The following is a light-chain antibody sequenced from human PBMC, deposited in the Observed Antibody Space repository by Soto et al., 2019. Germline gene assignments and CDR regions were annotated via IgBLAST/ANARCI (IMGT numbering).Light chain of an antibody. CDR1: QSVSSSY. Sequence: VLTQSPGTLSLSPGERATLSCRASQSVSSSYLAWYQQKPGQAPRLLIYGASSRAIGIPDRFSGSGSGTDFTLTISRLEPEDFAVYYCHQYGSLYTFGQGTSLEIK. V-gene: IGKV3-20*01. CDR2: GAS. CDR3: HQYGSLYT. J-gene: IGKJ2*01.